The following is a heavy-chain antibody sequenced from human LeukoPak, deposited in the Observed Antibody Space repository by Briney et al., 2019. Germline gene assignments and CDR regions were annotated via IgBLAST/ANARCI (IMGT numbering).Heavy chain of an antibody. J-gene: IGHJ5*02. Sequence: ASVKVSCKVSGYTLTELSMHWVRQAPGKGLEWMGGFDPEDGERIYAQKFQGRVTMTEDTSTDTAYMELRSLRFDDTAIYYCAKDWNILTGRNCFDPWGQGTLVTVSS. CDR1: GYTLTELS. D-gene: IGHD3-9*01. CDR2: FDPEDGER. V-gene: IGHV1-24*01. CDR3: AKDWNILTGRNCFDP.